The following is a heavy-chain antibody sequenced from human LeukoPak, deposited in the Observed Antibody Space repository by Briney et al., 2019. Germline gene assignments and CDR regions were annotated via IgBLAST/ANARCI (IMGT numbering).Heavy chain of an antibody. J-gene: IGHJ3*02. CDR1: GFAVRSNY. CDR3: ARGYGDYFGGCPFDI. CDR2: IYSGGNT. V-gene: IGHV3-66*01. D-gene: IGHD4-17*01. Sequence: GGSLRLSCAASGFAVRSNYMNWVRQAPGKGLEWVSTIYSGGNTYYADSVKGRFTISSDISKNTLYLQMNSLRAEDTAVYYCARGYGDYFGGCPFDIWGQGTMVTVSS.